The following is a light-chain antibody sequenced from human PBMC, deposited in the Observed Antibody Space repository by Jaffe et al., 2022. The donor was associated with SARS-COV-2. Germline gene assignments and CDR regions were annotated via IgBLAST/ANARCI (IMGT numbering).Light chain of an antibody. CDR2: GKN. J-gene: IGLJ1*01. CDR1: SLRSYY. V-gene: IGLV3-19*01. Sequence: SSELTQDPAVSVALGQTVRITCQGDSLRSYYASWYQQKPGQAPVLVIFGKNNRPSGIPDRFSGSNSGNTASLTISGAQAGDEADYYCNSRDSSGNHRYVFGTGTKVTVL. CDR3: NSRDSSGNHRYV.